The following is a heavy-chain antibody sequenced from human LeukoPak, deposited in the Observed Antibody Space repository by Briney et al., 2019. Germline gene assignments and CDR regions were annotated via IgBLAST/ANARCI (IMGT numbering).Heavy chain of an antibody. D-gene: IGHD6-19*01. CDR3: ARTHSSSGYYYGMDV. J-gene: IGHJ6*02. Sequence: ASVKVSCKASGYTFTSYAMHWVRQALGQRLEGMGWIDAGNGNTKYSQKFQGRVTITRDTSASTAYMELSSLRSEDTAVYYCARTHSSSGYYYGMDVWGQGTTVTVSS. V-gene: IGHV1-3*01. CDR1: GYTFTSYA. CDR2: IDAGNGNT.